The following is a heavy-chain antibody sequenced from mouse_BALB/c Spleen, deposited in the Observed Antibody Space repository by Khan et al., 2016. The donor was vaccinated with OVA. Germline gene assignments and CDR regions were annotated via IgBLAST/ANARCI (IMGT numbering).Heavy chain of an antibody. D-gene: IGHD1-1*01. V-gene: IGHV5-17*02. CDR1: GFTFSSFG. Sequence: EVELVESGGGLVQPGGSRKLSCAASGFTFSSFGMHWVRQAPEKGLEWVAYISSDSSTIYYADTVKGRFTISRDNPKNTLFLQMTSLRSDDTAMYYCTRSFYYGYYFDYWGQDTTLTVSS. J-gene: IGHJ2*01. CDR2: ISSDSSTI. CDR3: TRSFYYGYYFDY.